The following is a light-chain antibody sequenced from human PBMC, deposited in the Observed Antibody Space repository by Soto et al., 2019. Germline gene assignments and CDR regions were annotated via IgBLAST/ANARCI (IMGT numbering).Light chain of an antibody. V-gene: IGKV3-20*01. J-gene: IGKJ2*01. CDR3: QQHGTSPYT. Sequence: EVVLTQSPNTLSLSPGERATLSCWASQSLRSSYLAWYQRKPGQAPRLLMFGASRRATGIPDRFNGSGSGTDFILTISRLEPEDVAVYYCQQHGTSPYTFVQGTVLEIK. CDR2: GAS. CDR1: QSLRSSY.